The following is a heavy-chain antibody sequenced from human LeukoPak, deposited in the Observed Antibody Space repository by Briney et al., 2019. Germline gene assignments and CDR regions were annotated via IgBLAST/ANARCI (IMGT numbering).Heavy chain of an antibody. J-gene: IGHJ4*02. CDR1: GFTFSDYY. V-gene: IGHV3-11*01. Sequence: PGGSLRLSCAASGFTFSDYYMSWIRQAPGKGLEWVSYISSSGSTIYYADSVKGRFTISRDNAKNSLYLQMNSLRAEDTAVYYCARSIKYSSGWYDYFDYWGQGTLVTVSS. CDR3: ARSIKYSSGWYDYFDY. CDR2: ISSSGSTI. D-gene: IGHD6-19*01.